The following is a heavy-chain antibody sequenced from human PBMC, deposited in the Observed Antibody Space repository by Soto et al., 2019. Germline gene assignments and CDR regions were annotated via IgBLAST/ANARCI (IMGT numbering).Heavy chain of an antibody. J-gene: IGHJ4*02. CDR1: GFSFSDYY. CDR2: IDFTSNSI. Sequence: GGSLRLSCAASGFSFSDYYMSWIRQVPGKGLEWVSYIDFTSNSIYYADSVKGRFTISRDNAKNSLYLQMNSLRAEDTAVYYCARDIEPPGLFFDYWGQGTLVTVSS. V-gene: IGHV3-11*01. D-gene: IGHD6-13*01. CDR3: ARDIEPPGLFFDY.